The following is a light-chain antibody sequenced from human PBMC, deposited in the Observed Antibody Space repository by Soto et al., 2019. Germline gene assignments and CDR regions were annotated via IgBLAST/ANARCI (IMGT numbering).Light chain of an antibody. V-gene: IGKV3-15*01. J-gene: IGKJ4*01. CDR3: QQYNNWPLT. Sequence: EVVVTQSPATLSVSPGERVTLSCRTSQDVSSKLAWYQQKPGQAPRLLIYGASTRATDIPARFSGSGSGTEFTLTISSLQSEDFALYYCQQYNNWPLTFGGGTKVDI. CDR2: GAS. CDR1: QDVSSK.